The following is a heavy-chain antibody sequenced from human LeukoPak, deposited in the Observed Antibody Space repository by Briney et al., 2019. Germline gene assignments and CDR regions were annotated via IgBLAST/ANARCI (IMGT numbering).Heavy chain of an antibody. CDR2: IYYSGST. V-gene: IGHV4-59*01. CDR1: GGSISSYY. J-gene: IGHJ6*02. D-gene: IGHD6-19*01. CDR3: ARTRYSSGWSPTYGMDV. Sequence: PSETLSLTCTVSGGSISSYYWSWIRQPPGKGLEWIGYIYYSGSTNYNPSLKSRVTISVDTSKNQFSLKLSSGTAADTAVYYCARTRYSSGWSPTYGMDVWGQGTTVTVSS.